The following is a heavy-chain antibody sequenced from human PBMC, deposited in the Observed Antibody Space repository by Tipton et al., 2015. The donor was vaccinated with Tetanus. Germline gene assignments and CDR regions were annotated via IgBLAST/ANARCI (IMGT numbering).Heavy chain of an antibody. CDR1: GDSVSSNSAA. CDR2: TYYRSRWYN. CDR3: ARRGGDFLTGYYDS. Sequence: PGLVKPSQTLSLTCAISGDSVSSNSAAWNWIRQSPSRGLEWLARTYYRSRWYNDYALSVKSRITISPDTSKNQFSLQLNSVTPDDTAVYYCARRGGDFLTGYYDSWGQGTLVTVSS. V-gene: IGHV6-1*01. J-gene: IGHJ5*01. D-gene: IGHD3-9*01.